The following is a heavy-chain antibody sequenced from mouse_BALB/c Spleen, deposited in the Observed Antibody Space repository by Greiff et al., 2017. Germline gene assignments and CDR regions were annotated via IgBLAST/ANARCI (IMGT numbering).Heavy chain of an antibody. V-gene: IGHV5-6-5*01. CDR3: ARASITTDYFDY. Sequence: EVHLVESGGGLVKPGGSLKLSCAASGFTFSSYAMSWVRQTPEKRLEWVASISSGGSTYYPDSVKGRFTISRDNARNILYLQMSSLRSEDTAMYYCARASITTDYFDYWGQGTTLTVSS. CDR1: GFTFSSYA. CDR2: ISSGGST. D-gene: IGHD1-1*01. J-gene: IGHJ2*01.